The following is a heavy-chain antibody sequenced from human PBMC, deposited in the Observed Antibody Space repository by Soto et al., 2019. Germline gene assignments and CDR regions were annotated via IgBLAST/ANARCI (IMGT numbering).Heavy chain of an antibody. J-gene: IGHJ5*02. D-gene: IGHD1-1*01. Sequence: SETLSLTCTVSGASISGFYWSWIRKSAGKGLEWIGRIYATGTTDYNPSLKSRVMMSVDTSKKQFSLKLRSVTAADTAVYYCVRDGTNTFRDCFDPWGQGISVTVSS. V-gene: IGHV4-4*07. CDR3: VRDGTNTFRDCFDP. CDR1: GASISGFY. CDR2: IYATGTT.